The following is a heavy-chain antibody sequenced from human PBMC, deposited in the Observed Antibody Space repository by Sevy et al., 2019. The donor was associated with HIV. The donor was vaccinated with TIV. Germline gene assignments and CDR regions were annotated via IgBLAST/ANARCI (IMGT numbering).Heavy chain of an antibody. CDR2: ISYDGSNK. J-gene: IGHJ6*02. Sequence: GGSLRLSCAASGFTFSSYAMHWVRQAPGKGLEWVAVISYDGSNKYYADSVKGRFTISRENSKNTLYLQMNSLRAEDTAVYYCARGYYYDSNRRGVYYYGMDVWGQGTTVTVSS. CDR3: ARGYYYDSNRRGVYYYGMDV. CDR1: GFTFSSYA. D-gene: IGHD3-22*01. V-gene: IGHV3-30-3*01.